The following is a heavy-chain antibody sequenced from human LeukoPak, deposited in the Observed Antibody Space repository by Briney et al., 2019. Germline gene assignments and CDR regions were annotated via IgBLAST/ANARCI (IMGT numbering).Heavy chain of an antibody. CDR1: GYIFATYW. CDR2: IYPGESGA. V-gene: IGHV5-51*01. CDR3: ARHYGIGEPIDY. J-gene: IGHJ4*02. D-gene: IGHD3-10*01. Sequence: GESLKISCKGSGYIFATYWIGWVRQMPGKGLEWMGMIYPGESGARYSPSFQGQVTISVDKSISTAYLQWSSLKASDSGMFYCARHYGIGEPIDYWGQGTLVIVSS.